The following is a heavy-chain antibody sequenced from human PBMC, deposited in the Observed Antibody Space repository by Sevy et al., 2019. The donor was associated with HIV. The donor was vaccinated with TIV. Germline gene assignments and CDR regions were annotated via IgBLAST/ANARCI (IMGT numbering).Heavy chain of an antibody. CDR1: GGSISSNSYY. D-gene: IGHD2-15*01. CDR3: VRRDGGTPEYFDY. V-gene: IGHV4-39*01. CDR2: IYYTGST. J-gene: IGHJ4*02. Sequence: SETLSLTCTVSGGSISSNSYYWGWIRQPPGKGLEWIGSIYYTGSTYYNPSVKSRVTISVDTSKNQFSLKLSSVTAADTAVYYCVRRDGGTPEYFDYWGQGTLVTVSS.